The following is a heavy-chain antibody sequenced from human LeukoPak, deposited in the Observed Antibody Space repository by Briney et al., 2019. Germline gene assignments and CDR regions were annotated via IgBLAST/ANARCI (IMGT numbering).Heavy chain of an antibody. V-gene: IGHV4-34*11. CDR2: TYDSGST. D-gene: IGHD4/OR15-4a*01. J-gene: IGHJ3*01. CDR3: ARVRVTMVVYDAFDV. CDR1: GGSFSGYY. Sequence: SETLSLTCAVYGGSFSGYYWSWIRQPPGKGLEWIGHTYDSGSTKYNPSLKSRATISVDTSKNQFSLQLSSVTAADAAIYYCARVRVTMVVYDAFDVWGQGTMVTVSS.